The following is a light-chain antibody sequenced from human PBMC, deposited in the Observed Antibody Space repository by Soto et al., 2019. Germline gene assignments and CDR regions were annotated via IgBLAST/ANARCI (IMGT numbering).Light chain of an antibody. CDR3: QSDDTSLSGYV. CDR1: SSNIGAGYD. Sequence: QAVLTQPPSVSGAPGQRVTISCTGISSNIGAGYDVHWYQQLPGTAPKVLIYGNNNRPSGVPGRFSGSNSGTSASLAITGLQAEDEADYYCQSDDTSLSGYVFGTGTKLTVL. CDR2: GNN. J-gene: IGLJ1*01. V-gene: IGLV1-40*01.